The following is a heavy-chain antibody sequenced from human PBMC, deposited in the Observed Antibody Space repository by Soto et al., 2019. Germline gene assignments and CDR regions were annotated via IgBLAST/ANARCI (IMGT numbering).Heavy chain of an antibody. Sequence: GGSLRLSCAASGFTFTNYAMTWVRQAPGKGLEWVSISSGSGSGGSTNYTDSVKGRFTISRDNSKNTLYLQMNSLRVEDTAVYYCAKDRDDYRNYVFDYWGQGTLVTVSS. J-gene: IGHJ4*02. V-gene: IGHV3-23*01. CDR1: GFTFTNYA. CDR2: SSGSGSGGST. D-gene: IGHD4-4*01. CDR3: AKDRDDYRNYVFDY.